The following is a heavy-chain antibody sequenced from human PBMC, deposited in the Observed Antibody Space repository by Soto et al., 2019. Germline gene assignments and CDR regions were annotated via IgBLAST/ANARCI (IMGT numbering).Heavy chain of an antibody. CDR2: IIPIFGTA. J-gene: IGHJ6*02. V-gene: IGHV1-69*12. Sequence: QVQLVQSGAEVKKPGSSVKVSCKASGGTFSSYAISWVRQAPGQGLEWMGGIIPIFGTADYAQKFQGRVTITADEYTSTAYMELSSLRSEDRAVYYCASHSGSSPEGRYYYGMDVWGQGTTVTVSS. CDR3: ASHSGSSPEGRYYYGMDV. D-gene: IGHD1-26*01. CDR1: GGTFSSYA.